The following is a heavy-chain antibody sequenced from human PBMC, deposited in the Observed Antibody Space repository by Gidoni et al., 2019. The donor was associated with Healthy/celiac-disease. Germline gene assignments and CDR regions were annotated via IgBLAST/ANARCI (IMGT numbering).Heavy chain of an antibody. J-gene: IGHJ6*02. CDR1: GGSVRGYY. CDR3: ARAIVVVPAANGGYYYGMDV. Sequence: QVQLQQWGAGLLKPSETLSLTCAVYGGSVRGYYWSWIRQPPGKGLEWIGEINHSGSTKYNPSLKSRVTISVDTSKNQFSLKLSSVTAADTAVYYCARAIVVVPAANGGYYYGMDVWGQGTTVTVSS. D-gene: IGHD2-2*01. CDR2: INHSGST. V-gene: IGHV4-34*01.